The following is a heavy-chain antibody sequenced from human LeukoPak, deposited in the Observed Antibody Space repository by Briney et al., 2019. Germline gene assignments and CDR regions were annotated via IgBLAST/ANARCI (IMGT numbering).Heavy chain of an antibody. CDR2: INYNGGST. Sequence: PGRSLRLSCAVTGFSFEDYVMHWVRQPPGKGLEWVSSINYNGGSTEYADSVKGRFTISRDNAKNSPFLQLNSLRPEDSALYYCARHMVPTNTFLFYGLDVWGQGTTVTVSS. V-gene: IGHV3-9*01. D-gene: IGHD2-21*01. J-gene: IGHJ6*02. CDR3: ARHMVPTNTFLFYGLDV. CDR1: GFSFEDYV.